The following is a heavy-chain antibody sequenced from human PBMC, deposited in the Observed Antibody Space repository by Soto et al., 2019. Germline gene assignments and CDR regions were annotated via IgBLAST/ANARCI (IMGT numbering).Heavy chain of an antibody. Sequence: QVQLVESGGGVVQPGRSLRLSRAAYGFTFSTYGMHWVREAPGKGLEWVAVISYDGNNKYYADSVKGRFTISRDNSKNTLYLQMNSLRAEDTAVYYCAKDLDSGYSYSPPSGYWGQGTLVTVSS. CDR3: AKDLDSGYSYSPPSGY. CDR2: ISYDGNNK. V-gene: IGHV3-30*18. D-gene: IGHD5-18*01. J-gene: IGHJ4*02. CDR1: GFTFSTYG.